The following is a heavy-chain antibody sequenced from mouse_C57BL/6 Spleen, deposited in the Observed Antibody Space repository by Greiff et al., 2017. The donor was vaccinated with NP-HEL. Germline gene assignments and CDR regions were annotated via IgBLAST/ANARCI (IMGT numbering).Heavy chain of an antibody. D-gene: IGHD2-1*01. CDR2: IYPSDSET. CDR1: GYTFTSYW. Sequence: VQLQQPGAELVRPGSSVKLSCKASGYTFTSYWMDWVKQRPGQGLEWIGNIYPSDSETHYNQKFKDKATLTVDKSSSTAYMQLSSLTSEDSAVYYCARRSYGNPLLVAYWGQGTLVTVSA. CDR3: ARRSYGNPLLVAY. J-gene: IGHJ3*01. V-gene: IGHV1-61*01.